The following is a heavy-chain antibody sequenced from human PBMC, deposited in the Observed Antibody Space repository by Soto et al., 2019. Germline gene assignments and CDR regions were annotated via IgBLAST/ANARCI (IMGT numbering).Heavy chain of an antibody. J-gene: IGHJ5*02. D-gene: IGHD3-3*01. CDR3: ARDVLRFLEWLGFDP. V-gene: IGHV1-3*01. CDR1: GYTFTSYA. Sequence: AASVKVSCKASGYTFTSYAMHWVRQAPGQRLEWMGWINAGNGNTKYSQKFQGRVTITRDTSASTAYMELSSLRSEDTAVYYCARDVLRFLEWLGFDPWGQGTLVTVPQ. CDR2: INAGNGNT.